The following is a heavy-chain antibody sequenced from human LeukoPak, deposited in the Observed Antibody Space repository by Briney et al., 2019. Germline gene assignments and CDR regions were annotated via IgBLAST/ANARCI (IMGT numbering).Heavy chain of an antibody. CDR1: GFTFSSYA. CDR3: AKRYNSEYLAPVQN. V-gene: IGHV3-23*01. D-gene: IGHD1-1*01. J-gene: IGHJ4*02. CDR2: VSTSGGGT. Sequence: PGGSLRLSCAASGFTFSSYAMTWVRQAPGKGLEWVSTVSTSGGGTYYADSVKGRFTISRDNSKNTLYLQMNSLRAKDTAVYYCAKRYNSEYLAPVQNWGQGTLVTVSS.